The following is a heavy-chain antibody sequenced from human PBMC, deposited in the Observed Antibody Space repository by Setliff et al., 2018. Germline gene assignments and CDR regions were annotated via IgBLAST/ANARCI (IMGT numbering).Heavy chain of an antibody. CDR1: GFIFSDYY. V-gene: IGHV3-11*01. Sequence: GGSLRLSCAVFGFIFSDYYMSWIRQAPGKGLEWVSYISSSGNTIYYADSVKGRFTISRDNAKNSLYLQMNSLRAEDTAMYYCARDLDTAMTRGAFDIWGQGTMVTVSS. CDR2: ISSSGNTI. J-gene: IGHJ3*02. D-gene: IGHD5-18*01. CDR3: ARDLDTAMTRGAFDI.